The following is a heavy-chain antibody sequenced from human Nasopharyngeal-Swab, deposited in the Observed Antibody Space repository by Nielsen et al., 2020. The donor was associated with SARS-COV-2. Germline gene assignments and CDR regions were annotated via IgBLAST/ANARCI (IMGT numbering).Heavy chain of an antibody. J-gene: IGHJ4*02. CDR3: AKDITTFGVVIASFDY. CDR2: ISGSGGST. D-gene: IGHD3-3*01. V-gene: IGHV3-23*01. Sequence: VRQAPGKGLELVSAISGSGGSTFYADSVKGRFTISRDSSKNTLYLQMNSLRAEDTAVYYCAKDITTFGVVIASFDYWGQGTLVTVSS.